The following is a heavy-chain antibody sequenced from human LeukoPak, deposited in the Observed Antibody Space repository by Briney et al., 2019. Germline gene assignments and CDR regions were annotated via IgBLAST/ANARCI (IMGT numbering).Heavy chain of an antibody. Sequence: GGSLRLSCVASGFTFSSYEMNWVRQAPGKGLEWVSYISSSGSTIYYADSVKGRFTISRDNAKNSLYLQMNSLRAEDTAVYYCARRRTGDFDYWGQGTLVTVSS. CDR2: ISSSGSTI. D-gene: IGHD7-27*01. CDR1: GFTFSSYE. V-gene: IGHV3-48*03. CDR3: ARRRTGDFDY. J-gene: IGHJ4*02.